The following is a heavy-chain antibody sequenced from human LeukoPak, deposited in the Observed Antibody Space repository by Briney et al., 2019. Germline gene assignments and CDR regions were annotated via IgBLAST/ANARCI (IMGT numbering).Heavy chain of an antibody. CDR3: AAEGRSTVVTFRKGAVDL. CDR2: IVVGSGNT. D-gene: IGHD4-23*01. Sequence: PSVKVSCTASGFTFTISAVQWVRQARGQRIEWIGWIVVGSGNTNYAQKFQERVTITRDMSTSTVYMELSSLRSEDTAVYYCAAEGRSTVVTFRKGAVDLWGQGTMVTVSS. J-gene: IGHJ3*01. CDR1: GFTFTISA. V-gene: IGHV1-58*01.